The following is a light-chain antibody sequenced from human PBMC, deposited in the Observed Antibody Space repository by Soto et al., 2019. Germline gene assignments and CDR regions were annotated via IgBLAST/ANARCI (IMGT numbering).Light chain of an antibody. V-gene: IGKV1-9*01. Sequence: DIQLTQSPSFLSASVGDRVTVTCRASQDISSFLAWYHQTPGKAPNLLIYAASTLQSGVPSRFSGSGSGTEFTLTISRLQPEDFTTYYCQQLYSYPLTFGGGTKVDIK. CDR2: AAS. J-gene: IGKJ4*01. CDR1: QDISSF. CDR3: QQLYSYPLT.